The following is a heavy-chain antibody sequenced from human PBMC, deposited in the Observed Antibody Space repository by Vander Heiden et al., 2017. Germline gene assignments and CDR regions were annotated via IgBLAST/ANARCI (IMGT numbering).Heavy chain of an antibody. J-gene: IGHJ4*02. CDR1: GFTVSSYG. D-gene: IGHD5-18*01. CDR2: SSGSGSGT. CDR3: AKFDLYSYGRQADY. Sequence: EVQLLESGGGLVQPGGSLRLSCAASGFTVSSYGMSWVRQAPGKGLGWVSGSSGSGSGTYYADSVKGRFTISRDNSKNTLYLQMNSLRAEDTAVYYCAKFDLYSYGRQADYWGQGTLVTVSS. V-gene: IGHV3-23*01.